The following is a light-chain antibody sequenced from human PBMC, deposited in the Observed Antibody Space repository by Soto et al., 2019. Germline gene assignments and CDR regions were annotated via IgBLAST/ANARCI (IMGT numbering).Light chain of an antibody. V-gene: IGLV2-23*01. CDR3: CSYACSSTHVV. Sequence: QSALTQPASVSGSPGQSITISCTGTSSDVGSYNLVSWYQQHPGKAPKLMIYEGSKRPSGVSNRFSGSKSGSTASLTISGLQAEDEADYYCCSYACSSTHVVFGGATKLTVL. J-gene: IGLJ2*01. CDR2: EGS. CDR1: SSDVGSYNL.